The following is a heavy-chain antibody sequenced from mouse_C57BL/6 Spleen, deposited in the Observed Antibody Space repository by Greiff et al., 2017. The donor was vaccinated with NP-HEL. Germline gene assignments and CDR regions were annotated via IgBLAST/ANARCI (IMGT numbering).Heavy chain of an antibody. J-gene: IGHJ2*01. CDR1: GFTFSSYA. CDR2: ISDGGSYT. Sequence: DVKLVESGGGLVKPGGSLKLSCAASGFTFSSYAMSWVRQTPEKRLEWVATISDGGSYTYYPDNVKGRFTISRDNAKNNLYLQMSHLKSEDTAMYYCAREGYWGQGTTHTVSS. V-gene: IGHV5-4*01. CDR3: AREGY.